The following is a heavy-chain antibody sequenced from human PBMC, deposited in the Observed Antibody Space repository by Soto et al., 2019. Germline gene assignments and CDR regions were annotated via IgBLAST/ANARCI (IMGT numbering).Heavy chain of an antibody. CDR2: ISGRGDHR. Sequence: EMQLLESGGGLGQPGGSLRLSCVASPITVYNFAAMSWVRRTPEGGLGGVSTISGRGDHRYYADSVKGRFTISRDNSKNRLYLQMDGLRVDDTAVYYCAKDRALENQTPYGMDVWGQGTTVTV. D-gene: IGHD2-2*01. V-gene: IGHV3-23*01. CDR3: AKDRALENQTPYGMDV. J-gene: IGHJ6*02. CDR1: PITVYNFAA.